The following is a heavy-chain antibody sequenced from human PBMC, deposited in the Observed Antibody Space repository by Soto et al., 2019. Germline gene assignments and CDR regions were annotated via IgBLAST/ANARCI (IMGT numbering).Heavy chain of an antibody. CDR1: GFTFINYW. Sequence: LSLSCAASGFTFINYWMNWVRPAPGKGLEWLANIKRDGTEKHYVDSVKGRFIISRDNVQNSLNLQMNSLRAEDSVVYYCVRGSLISGYVSDDWGQGTLGTFA. CDR2: IKRDGTEK. D-gene: IGHD3-22*01. J-gene: IGHJ4*02. V-gene: IGHV3-7*01. CDR3: VRGSLISGYVSDD.